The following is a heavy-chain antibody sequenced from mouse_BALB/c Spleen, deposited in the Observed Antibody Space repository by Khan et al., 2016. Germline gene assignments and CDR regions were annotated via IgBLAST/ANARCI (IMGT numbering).Heavy chain of an antibody. Sequence: QCQLVQSGPELKKPGETVKISCKASGYTFTNYGMNWVKQAPGKGLKWMGWINTYIGEPTYADDFKGRFAFSLETSTSPAYLQINNLKKDDTATYFCASGGDYGGFTYWGQGTLVTVSA. CDR2: INTYIGEP. D-gene: IGHD2-13*01. CDR3: ASGGDYGGFTY. V-gene: IGHV9-3-1*01. CDR1: GYTFTNYG. J-gene: IGHJ3*01.